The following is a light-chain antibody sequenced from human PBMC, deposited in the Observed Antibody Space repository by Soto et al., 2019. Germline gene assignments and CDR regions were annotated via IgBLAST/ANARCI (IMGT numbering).Light chain of an antibody. CDR1: QSVSRS. V-gene: IGKV3-15*01. CDR2: GAS. Sequence: EIVMTQSPATLSVSPGERVTLSCRASQSVSRSLAWYQQKPGQAPRLLIYGASTRATGIPARFSGSGSGTEFTLIISSLQSEDFEVYYCQQYNNWPPFTFGPGTKVDIK. J-gene: IGKJ3*01. CDR3: QQYNNWPPFT.